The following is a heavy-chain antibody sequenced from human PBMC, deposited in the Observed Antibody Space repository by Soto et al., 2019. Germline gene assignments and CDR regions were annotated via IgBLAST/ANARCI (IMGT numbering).Heavy chain of an antibody. CDR3: AKGILSATIGPYAMDV. Sequence: QVQLVESGGGVVQPGASLRLSCEASGFDFSSYAMHWVRQAPGKGLEWVGVISYDGNYIYYADSLKGRFTISRDNSKNTLYVQVNSLRPEDTAVYYCAKGILSATIGPYAMDVWGQGTTVTVSS. V-gene: IGHV3-30*18. J-gene: IGHJ6*02. D-gene: IGHD3-16*01. CDR1: GFDFSSYA. CDR2: ISYDGNYI.